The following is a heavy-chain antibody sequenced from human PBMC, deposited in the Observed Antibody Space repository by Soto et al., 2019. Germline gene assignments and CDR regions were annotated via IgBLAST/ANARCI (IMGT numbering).Heavy chain of an antibody. CDR3: ARGVEQQLVNYYYYYYMDV. CDR2: INPNSGGT. V-gene: IGHV1-2*04. J-gene: IGHJ6*03. CDR1: GYTFTGYY. D-gene: IGHD6-13*01. Sequence: ASVKVSCTASGYTFTGYYMHWVRQAPGQGLEWMGWINPNSGGTNYAQKFQGWVTMTRDTSISTAYMELSRLRSDDTAVYYCARGVEQQLVNYYYYYYMDVWGKGTTVTVSS.